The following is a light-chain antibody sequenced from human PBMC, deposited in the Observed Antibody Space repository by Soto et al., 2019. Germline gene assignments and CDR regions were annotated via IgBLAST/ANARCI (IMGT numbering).Light chain of an antibody. CDR2: DAS. Sequence: DIQMTQSPSTLSASVGDRVTITCRASQTIDSWLAWYQQKPGKAPKLLIFDASNFESGIPSRFSGSGSGTEFTLTITSLQPDDFATYYCQQGWTFSQGTKVDIK. CDR3: QQGWT. CDR1: QTIDSW. J-gene: IGKJ1*01. V-gene: IGKV1-5*01.